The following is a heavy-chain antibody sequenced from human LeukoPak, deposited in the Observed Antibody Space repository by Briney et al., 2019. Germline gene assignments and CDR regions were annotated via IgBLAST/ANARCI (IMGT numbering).Heavy chain of an antibody. D-gene: IGHD6-19*01. CDR1: GYTFTAYY. J-gene: IGHJ3*02. CDR2: INPNTGGT. V-gene: IGHV1-2*02. Sequence: ASVKVSCKSSGYTFTAYYMRWVRQAPGQGLEWMGWINPNTGGTISAQKFQGRVTMTRDTSISTAYMEVSRLRSDDTAVYYCARDQRYIAVAGYDAFDIWGQGTMVTVSS. CDR3: ARDQRYIAVAGYDAFDI.